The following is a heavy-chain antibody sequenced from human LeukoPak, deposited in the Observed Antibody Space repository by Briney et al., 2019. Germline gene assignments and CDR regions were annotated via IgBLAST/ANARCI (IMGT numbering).Heavy chain of an antibody. CDR3: ARAPIVVVVAATPRRAAFDI. J-gene: IGHJ3*02. Sequence: SETLSLTCTVSGGSISSYYWSWIRQPPGKGLEWIGYIYYSGSTNYNPSLKSRVAISVDTSKNQFSLKLSSVTAADTAVYYCARAPIVVVVAATPRRAAFDIWGQGTMVTVSS. CDR2: IYYSGST. CDR1: GGSISSYY. V-gene: IGHV4-59*12. D-gene: IGHD2-15*01.